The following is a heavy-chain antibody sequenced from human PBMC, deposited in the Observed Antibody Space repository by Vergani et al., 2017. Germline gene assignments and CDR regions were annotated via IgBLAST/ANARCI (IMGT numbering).Heavy chain of an antibody. V-gene: IGHV3-33*08. CDR2: IWYDGSNK. D-gene: IGHD3-22*01. Sequence: VQLLESGGGLVQPGGSLRLSCAASGFTFSSYAMSWVRQAPGKGLEWVAVIWYDGSNKYYADSVKGRFTISRDNSKNTLYLQMNSLRAEDTAVYYCASMSSRYDSSLISAFDIWGQGTMVTVSS. J-gene: IGHJ3*02. CDR3: ASMSSRYDSSLISAFDI. CDR1: GFTFSSYA.